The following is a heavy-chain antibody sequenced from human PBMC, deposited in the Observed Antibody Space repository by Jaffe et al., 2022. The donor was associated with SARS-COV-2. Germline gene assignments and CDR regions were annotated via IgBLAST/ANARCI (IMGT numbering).Heavy chain of an antibody. CDR3: ARDRPYNCFDP. Sequence: EEQLVESGGGSVESGGSLRLSCAASGFSISSYWMHWVRRGPEKGLEWVSGINTDGRDTKYADSVKGRFTISRDNDKNTVYLQMNSLRAEDTAVYYCARDRPYNCFDPWGQGTLVTVSS. CDR1: GFSISSYW. D-gene: IGHD3-16*01. CDR2: INTDGRDT. J-gene: IGHJ5*02. V-gene: IGHV3-74*01.